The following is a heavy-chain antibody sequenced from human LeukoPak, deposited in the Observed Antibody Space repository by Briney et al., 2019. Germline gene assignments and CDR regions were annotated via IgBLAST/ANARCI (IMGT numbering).Heavy chain of an antibody. CDR3: ARPLLHRYYYDSSGVPLEY. Sequence: GASVKVSCKASGYTFTSYAMHWVRQAPGQRLEWMGWINAGNGNTKYSQEFQGRVTITRDTSMSTAYMELSRLRSDDTAVYYCARPLLHRYYYDSSGVPLEYWGQGTLVTVSS. J-gene: IGHJ4*02. CDR1: GYTFTSYA. D-gene: IGHD3-22*01. V-gene: IGHV1-3*01. CDR2: INAGNGNT.